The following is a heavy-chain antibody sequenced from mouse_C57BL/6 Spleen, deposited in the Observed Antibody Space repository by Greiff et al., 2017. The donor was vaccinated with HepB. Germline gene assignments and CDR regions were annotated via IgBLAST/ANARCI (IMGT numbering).Heavy chain of an antibody. V-gene: IGHV5-4*01. CDR3: AREGTTVVAGSYFDV. D-gene: IGHD1-1*01. CDR2: ISDGGSYT. Sequence: EVKLVESGGGLVKPGGSLKLSCAASGFTFSSYAMSWVRQTPEKRLEWVATISDGGSYTYYPDNVKGRFTISRDNAKNNLYLQMSHLKSEDTAMYYCAREGTTVVAGSYFDVWGTGTTVTVSS. J-gene: IGHJ1*03. CDR1: GFTFSSYA.